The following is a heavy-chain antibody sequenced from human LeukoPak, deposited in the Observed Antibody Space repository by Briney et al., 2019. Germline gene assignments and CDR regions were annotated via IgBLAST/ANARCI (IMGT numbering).Heavy chain of an antibody. D-gene: IGHD1-14*01. CDR3: ARALMQEGPMGTPDY. CDR1: GLTFSSYA. CDR2: ISYSGGST. Sequence: GGSLRLSCAASGLTFSSYAMNWVRQAPGKGLEWVSTISYSGGSTYYADSVKGRFTISRDNSKNTLYLQMNSLRAEDTAVYYCARALMQEGPMGTPDYWGQGTLVTVSS. J-gene: IGHJ4*02. V-gene: IGHV3-23*01.